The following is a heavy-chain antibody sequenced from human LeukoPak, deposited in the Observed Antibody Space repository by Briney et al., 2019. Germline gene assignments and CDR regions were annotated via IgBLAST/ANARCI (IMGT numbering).Heavy chain of an antibody. CDR1: GGTFSSYA. CDR3: ARGHKPYSGSYFDAFDI. D-gene: IGHD1-26*01. J-gene: IGHJ3*02. CDR2: IIPIFGTA. Sequence: EASVKVSCKASGGTFSSYAISWVRQAPGQGLEWMGGIIPIFGTANYAQKFQGGVTITADESTSTAYMELSSLRSEGTAVYYCARGHKPYSGSYFDAFDIWGQGTMVTVSS. V-gene: IGHV1-69*13.